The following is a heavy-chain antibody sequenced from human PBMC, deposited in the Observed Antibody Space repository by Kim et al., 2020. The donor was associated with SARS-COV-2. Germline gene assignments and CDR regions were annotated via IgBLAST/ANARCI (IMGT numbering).Heavy chain of an antibody. Sequence: SETLSLTCTVSGGSIRSYYWSWIRQPPGKGLEWIGHIYYSGSTKYNPSLKSRVTISVDTSKNQFSLKLSSVTAAETAMYYCASRSSGSYPFDHWGQGTLVTVSS. CDR1: GGSIRSYY. CDR3: ASRSSGSYPFDH. CDR2: IYYSGST. D-gene: IGHD3-22*01. J-gene: IGHJ4*02. V-gene: IGHV4-59*01.